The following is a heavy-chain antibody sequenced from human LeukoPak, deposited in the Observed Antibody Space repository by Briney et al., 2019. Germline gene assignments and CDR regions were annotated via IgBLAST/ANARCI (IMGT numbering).Heavy chain of an antibody. Sequence: SETLSLTCTVSGGSISSYYWSWIRQPPGKGLEWIGYIYYSGSTNYNPSLKSRVTISVDTSKNQFSLKLSSVTAADTAVYYCASSRPVSDGGPIDYWGQGTLVTVSS. CDR3: ASSRPVSDGGPIDY. V-gene: IGHV4-59*12. D-gene: IGHD4-23*01. CDR1: GGSISSYY. CDR2: IYYSGST. J-gene: IGHJ4*02.